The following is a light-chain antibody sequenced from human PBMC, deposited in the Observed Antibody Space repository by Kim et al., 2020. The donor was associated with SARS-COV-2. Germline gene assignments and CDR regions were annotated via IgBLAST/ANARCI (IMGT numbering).Light chain of an antibody. CDR2: DAS. Sequence: DIQMTQSPSSLSASIGDRVTITCQASQNINNFLNWYHQKPGEAPKLLIFDASNLETGVPSRFSGSGSGTHFTFTISSLQPEDVATYFCQQYANLPYTFGQGTKLEIK. CDR3: QQYANLPYT. J-gene: IGKJ2*01. V-gene: IGKV1-33*01. CDR1: QNINNF.